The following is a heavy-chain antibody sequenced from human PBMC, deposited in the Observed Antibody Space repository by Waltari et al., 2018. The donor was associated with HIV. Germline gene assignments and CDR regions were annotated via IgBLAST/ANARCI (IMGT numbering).Heavy chain of an antibody. CDR2: INPRGGGT. CDR1: VYTFPGYY. Sequence: QVQLVQSGAEVKKPGASVKVSCKASVYTFPGYYMHWLRQAPGPGLEGVGVINPRGGGTNYAQKFKGRVTMSRDTSISTAYMELSRLRSDDTAVYYCARDTPDAYYYDTSGYWSWGQGTLVTVSS. D-gene: IGHD3-22*01. J-gene: IGHJ5*02. CDR3: ARDTPDAYYYDTSGYWS. V-gene: IGHV1-2*02.